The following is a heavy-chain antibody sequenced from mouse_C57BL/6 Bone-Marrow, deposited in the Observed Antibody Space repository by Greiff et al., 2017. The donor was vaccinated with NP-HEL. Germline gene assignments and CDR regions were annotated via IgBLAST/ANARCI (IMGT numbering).Heavy chain of an antibody. J-gene: IGHJ3*01. D-gene: IGHD2-4*01. CDR2: ISSGGSYT. CDR1: GFTFSSYG. V-gene: IGHV5-6*02. Sequence: DVKLVESGGDLVKPGGSLKLSCAASGFTFSSYGMSWVRQTPDKRLEWVATISSGGSYTYYPDSVKGRFTISRDNAKNTLYLQMSSLKSEDTAMYYCARDYGWFAYWGQGTLVTVSA. CDR3: ARDYGWFAY.